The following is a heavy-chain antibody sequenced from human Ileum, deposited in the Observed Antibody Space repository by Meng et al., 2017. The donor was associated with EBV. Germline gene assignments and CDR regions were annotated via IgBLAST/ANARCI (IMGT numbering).Heavy chain of an antibody. CDR1: VGSVSGDSYH. Sequence: QEHVPGSGPGWVKPSAPLSLPCSVSVGSVSGDSYHWCWIGQSPGRGLEWIGHTYGSDINYSPSFQSRVTISIDTAKNQLFLKLTSVTAADTAMYYCAYYRVGRGGVGSWGQGTLVTVSS. CDR3: AYYRVGRGGVGS. CDR2: TYGSDI. D-gene: IGHD3-16*01. V-gene: IGHV4-61*01. J-gene: IGHJ4*02.